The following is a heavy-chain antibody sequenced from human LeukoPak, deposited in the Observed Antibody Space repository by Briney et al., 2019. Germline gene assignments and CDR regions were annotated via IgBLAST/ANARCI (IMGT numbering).Heavy chain of an antibody. CDR3: ARVTFGDGYFDY. Sequence: GGSLRLSCAVSGLTLSNVWMNWVRQAPGKGLEWVGRIRSQTAGGTTDFAAPVKGRFSISRDDSKNSLYLQMNNLRAEDTAVYYCARVTFGDGYFDYWGQGTLVTVSS. CDR2: IRSQTAGGTT. J-gene: IGHJ4*02. D-gene: IGHD3-16*01. CDR1: GLTLSNVW. V-gene: IGHV3-15*07.